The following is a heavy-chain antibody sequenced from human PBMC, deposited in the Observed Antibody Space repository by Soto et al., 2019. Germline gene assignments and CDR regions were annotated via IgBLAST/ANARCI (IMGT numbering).Heavy chain of an antibody. D-gene: IGHD6-13*01. CDR3: ARVLRIATAGDAFDI. Sequence: ASVKVSCKASGYTFTSYGFSWVRQAPGQGLEWMGWITAFSGDTKYAQSLQGRVTMTTDTSTSTAYMELRSLRSDDTAVYYCARVLRIATAGDAFDIGGKGKRVTV. J-gene: IGHJ3*02. V-gene: IGHV1-18*01. CDR2: ITAFSGDT. CDR1: GYTFTSYG.